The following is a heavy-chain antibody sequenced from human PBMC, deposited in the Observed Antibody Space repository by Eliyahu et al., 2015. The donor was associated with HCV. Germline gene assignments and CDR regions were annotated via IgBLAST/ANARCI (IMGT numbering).Heavy chain of an antibody. CDR2: IHYSGST. J-gene: IGHJ5*02. V-gene: IGHV4-59*01. D-gene: IGHD6-19*01. Sequence: QVQLQESGPGLVKPSETLSXTCTVSGXSITTYYWSWIRQPPGKGLEWIGYIHYSGSTNYNPSLKSRVTISVDTSKNQFSLNLTSVTAADTAMYYCASGGGGIAVTGTGGWFDPWGQGTLVTVSS. CDR3: ASGGGGIAVTGTGGWFDP. CDR1: GXSITTYY.